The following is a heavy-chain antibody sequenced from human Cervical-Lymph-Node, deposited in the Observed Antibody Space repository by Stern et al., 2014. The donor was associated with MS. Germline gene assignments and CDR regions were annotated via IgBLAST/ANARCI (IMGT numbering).Heavy chain of an antibody. D-gene: IGHD2-21*02. CDR1: GYSFSNHW. J-gene: IGHJ4*02. Sequence: VQLVQSGAEVKKPGESLKISCKGSGYSFSNHWIGWVRQMPGEGLEWMGIIYPGDSDTKYSPSFQGQVTISADKSISTIYLQWSSLKASDTAMYYCAASVVTPDGYFDYWGQGTLVTVSS. CDR3: AASVVTPDGYFDY. CDR2: IYPGDSDT. V-gene: IGHV5-51*01.